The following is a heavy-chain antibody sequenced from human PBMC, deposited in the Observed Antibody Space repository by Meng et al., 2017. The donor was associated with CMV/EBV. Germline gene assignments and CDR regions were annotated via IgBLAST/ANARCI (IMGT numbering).Heavy chain of an antibody. CDR3: ARVGGGNWFDP. V-gene: IGHV1-18*01. Sequence: QVLLGRAGAEVKKPGASVKVSGKASGYTFTCYGISWVRQAPGQGLEGMGWISAYNGNTNYAQKLQGRVTMTTDTSTSTAYMELRSLRSDDTAVYYCARVGGGNWFDPWGQGTLVTVSS. CDR2: ISAYNGNT. J-gene: IGHJ5*02. CDR1: GYTFTCYG. D-gene: IGHD3-16*01.